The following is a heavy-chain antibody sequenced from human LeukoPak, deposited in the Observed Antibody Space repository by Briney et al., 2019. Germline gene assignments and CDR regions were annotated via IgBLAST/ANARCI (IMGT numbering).Heavy chain of an antibody. CDR1: GFNFSIYG. J-gene: IGHJ4*02. V-gene: IGHV3-33*01. Sequence: PGRSLRLSCEASGFNFSIYGMPWVRQAPGKGLEWVAVIWFDGSIKYYADSVKGRFTISRDNSENMLFLQMNSLTAEDTAAYYCGRWALDYWGQGTVVTVSS. CDR3: GRWALDY. CDR2: IWFDGSIK.